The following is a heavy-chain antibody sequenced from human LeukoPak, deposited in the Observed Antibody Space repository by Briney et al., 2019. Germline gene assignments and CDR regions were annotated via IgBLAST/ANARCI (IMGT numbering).Heavy chain of an antibody. CDR3: ARGYYYDSSGYHGMDV. CDR2: INHSGST. V-gene: IGHV4-34*01. CDR1: GGSFSGYY. Sequence: PSETLSLTCAVYGGSFSGYYWSWIRQPPGKGLEWIGEINHSGSTNYNPSLKSRVTISVDTSKNQFSLKLSSVTAADTAMYYCARGYYYDSSGYHGMDVWGQGTTVTVSS. J-gene: IGHJ6*02. D-gene: IGHD3-22*01.